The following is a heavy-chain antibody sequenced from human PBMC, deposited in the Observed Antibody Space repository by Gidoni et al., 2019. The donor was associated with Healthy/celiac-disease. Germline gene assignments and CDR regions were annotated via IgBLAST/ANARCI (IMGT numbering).Heavy chain of an antibody. Sequence: MHWVRQAPGKGLEWVAVISYDGSNKYYADSVKGRFTISRDNSKNTLYLQMNSLRAEDTAVYYCASLGIVVVIPDFDYWGQGTLVTVSS. D-gene: IGHD3-22*01. V-gene: IGHV3-30-3*01. J-gene: IGHJ4*02. CDR2: ISYDGSNK. CDR3: ASLGIVVVIPDFDY.